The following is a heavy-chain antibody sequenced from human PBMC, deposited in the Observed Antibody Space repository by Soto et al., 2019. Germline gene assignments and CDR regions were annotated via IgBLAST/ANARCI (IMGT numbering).Heavy chain of an antibody. D-gene: IGHD2-8*02. V-gene: IGHV3-23*01. CDR3: AKATATGGGAFDI. Sequence: SGGSLRLSCAASGFICSSYDMSWVRQAPGEALEWVSTILVSDSTHYDDSVRGRFTISRDRSKNTVYLQMNSLTAGDTAVYYCAKATATGGGAFDISGQGTMVTVSS. CDR1: GFICSSYD. CDR2: ILVSDST. J-gene: IGHJ3*02.